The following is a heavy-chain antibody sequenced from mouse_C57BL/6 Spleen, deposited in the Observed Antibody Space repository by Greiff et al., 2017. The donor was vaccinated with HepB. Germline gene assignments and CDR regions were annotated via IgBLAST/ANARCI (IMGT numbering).Heavy chain of an antibody. CDR2: INPNNGGT. Sequence: VQLQQSGPELVKPGASVKISCKASGYTFTDYYMNWVKQSHGKSLEWIGDINPNNGGTSYNQKFKGKATLTVDKSSSTAYMELRSLTSEDSAVYYCARGPYYYGSSLYFDYWGQGTTLTVSS. J-gene: IGHJ2*01. V-gene: IGHV1-26*01. CDR3: ARGPYYYGSSLYFDY. D-gene: IGHD1-1*01. CDR1: GYTFTDYY.